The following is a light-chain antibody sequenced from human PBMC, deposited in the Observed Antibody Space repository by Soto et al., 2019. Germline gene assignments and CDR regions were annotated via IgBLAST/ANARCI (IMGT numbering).Light chain of an antibody. V-gene: IGLV2-14*01. J-gene: IGLJ1*01. Sequence: QSALTQPASVSGSPGQSITISCTGTSSDVGGYNYVSWYQQHPGKAPKFMIYDVSNRPSGLSNRFSGSKSGNTASLTISGLQGEDEADYYCCSYTTSNSRQIVFGTGTKLTVL. CDR2: DVS. CDR3: CSYTTSNSRQIV. CDR1: SSDVGGYNY.